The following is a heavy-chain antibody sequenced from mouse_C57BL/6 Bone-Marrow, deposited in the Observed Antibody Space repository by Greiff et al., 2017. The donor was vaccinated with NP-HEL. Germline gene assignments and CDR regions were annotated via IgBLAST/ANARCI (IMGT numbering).Heavy chain of an antibody. Sequence: EVKLMESGGGLVKPGGSLKLSCAASGFTFSSYTMSWVRQTPEKRLEWVATISGGGGNTYYPDSVKGRFTISRDNAKNTLYLQMSSLRSEDTALYYCARHEGGYFYWYFDVWGTGTTVTVSS. CDR2: ISGGGGNT. CDR1: GFTFSSYT. CDR3: ARHEGGYFYWYFDV. D-gene: IGHD2-3*01. J-gene: IGHJ1*03. V-gene: IGHV5-9*01.